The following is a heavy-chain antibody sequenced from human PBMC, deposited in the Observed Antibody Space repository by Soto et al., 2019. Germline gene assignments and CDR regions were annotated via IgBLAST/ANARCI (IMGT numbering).Heavy chain of an antibody. CDR2: IGASGADT. J-gene: IGHJ4*02. CDR1: GFTFSSYA. Sequence: EVQLLESGGGLVQPGGSLILSCAASGFTFSSYAMSWVRQAPGKGLEWVSGIGASGADTYYADSVKGRFTISRDNSKNTLHLQMNSLSAEDTAVYYCALRRTGSYFDSWGQGTLVTVSS. V-gene: IGHV3-23*01. D-gene: IGHD1-26*01. CDR3: ALRRTGSYFDS.